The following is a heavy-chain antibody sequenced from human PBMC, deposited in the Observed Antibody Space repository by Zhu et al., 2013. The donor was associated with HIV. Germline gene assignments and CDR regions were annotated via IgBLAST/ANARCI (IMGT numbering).Heavy chain of an antibody. V-gene: IGHV4-38-2*02. CDR1: GYSISSGYY. D-gene: IGHD3-9*01. CDR2: IYQSGST. J-gene: IGHJ4*02. CDR3: ARDHYDIVSGYSFDY. Sequence: QVQLQESGPGLVKPSGTLSLTCAVSGYSISSGYYWGWIRQPPGKGLEWVGSIYQSGSTYYNPSLKSRVTISLDMSKNQFSLKLSSVTAADTAIYYCARDHYDIVSGYSFDYWGQGTLVTVSS.